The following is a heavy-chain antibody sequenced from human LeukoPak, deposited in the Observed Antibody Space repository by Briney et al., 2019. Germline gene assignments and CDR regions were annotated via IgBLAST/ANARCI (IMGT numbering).Heavy chain of an antibody. CDR1: GYSITSSSW. Sequence: SDTLSLACAVSGYSITSSSWWGWIRQPPGKGLEWIGYIYHSGTTYYNPSLQSRVTMSVDTSKNQFSLKLSSVTAVDTAVYYCARKENVYYYFDYWGQGTLVTVSS. D-gene: IGHD3-10*01. CDR2: IYHSGTT. J-gene: IGHJ4*02. CDR3: ARKENVYYYFDY. V-gene: IGHV4-28*01.